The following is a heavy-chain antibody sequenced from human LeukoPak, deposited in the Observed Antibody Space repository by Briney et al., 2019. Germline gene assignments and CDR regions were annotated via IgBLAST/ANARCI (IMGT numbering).Heavy chain of an antibody. D-gene: IGHD3-10*01. CDR2: INHSGST. Sequence: SETLSLTCAVYGESFSGYYWSWIRQPPGKGLEWIGEINHSGSTNYNPSLKSRVTISVDTSKNQFSLKLSSVTAADTAVYYCAHPLPPGAGGQGTRAPVPP. CDR1: GESFSGYY. J-gene: IGHJ4*02. CDR3: AHPLPPGA. V-gene: IGHV4-34*01.